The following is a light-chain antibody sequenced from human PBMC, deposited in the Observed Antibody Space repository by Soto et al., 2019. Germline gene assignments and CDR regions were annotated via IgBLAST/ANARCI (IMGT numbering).Light chain of an antibody. CDR3: QQSFSIPIT. CDR2: AAS. V-gene: IGKV1-8*01. Sequence: AIRMTQSPSSLSASTGDRVTITCRASQGISSYLAWYQQKPGKAPKLLIYAASSLQSGVSSRFSGSGSGTDFTLTISSLQPEDFATYYCQQSFSIPITFGQGTRLEI. J-gene: IGKJ5*01. CDR1: QGISSY.